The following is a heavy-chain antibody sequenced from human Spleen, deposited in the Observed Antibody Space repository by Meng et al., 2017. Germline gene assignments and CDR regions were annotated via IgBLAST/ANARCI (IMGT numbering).Heavy chain of an antibody. CDR1: GFSFGDYT. CDR2: IRSKAFGGTI. Sequence: GGSLRLSCLASGFSFGDYTVSWVRQVPGKGLEWVGFIRSKAFGGTIEYAASVKGRFTISRDDSKSIAYLQMNSLKTEDTALYYCSRDADTFGGLIAGYDYNGMDVWGQGTTVTVSS. D-gene: IGHD3-16*02. V-gene: IGHV3-49*04. J-gene: IGHJ6*02. CDR3: SRDADTFGGLIAGYDYNGMDV.